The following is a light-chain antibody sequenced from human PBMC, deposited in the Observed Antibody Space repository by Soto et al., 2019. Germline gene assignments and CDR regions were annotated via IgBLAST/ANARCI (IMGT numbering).Light chain of an antibody. J-gene: IGKJ3*01. Sequence: DIQMTQSPSSLSASVGARVTITCRASQGISNSLAWYQQKPGRAPNLLIYAASTLQSGVPSRFSGSGSGTDFTLTISSLQPEDGATYYGQKYNSAPFTFGPGTTVDI. CDR2: AAS. CDR1: QGISNS. CDR3: QKYNSAPFT. V-gene: IGKV1-27*01.